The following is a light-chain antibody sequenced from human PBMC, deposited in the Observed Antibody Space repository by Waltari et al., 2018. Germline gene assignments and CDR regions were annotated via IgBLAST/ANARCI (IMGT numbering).Light chain of an antibody. J-gene: IGLJ2*01. CDR3: AAWDDSLNGVI. V-gene: IGLV1-44*01. Sequence: QSVLTQPPSASGTPGQRVTISCSGSSSNIGSNSINWYQQLPGTAPRLLIYSNTHGPAGVPDRFSASKSGTAASLAISGRQSEDEADYDCAAWDDSLNGVIFGGGTKLTVL. CDR2: SNT. CDR1: SSNIGSNS.